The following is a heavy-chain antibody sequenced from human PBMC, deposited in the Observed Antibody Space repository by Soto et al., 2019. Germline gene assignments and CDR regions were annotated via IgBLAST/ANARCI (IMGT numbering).Heavy chain of an antibody. D-gene: IGHD2-15*01. J-gene: IGHJ4*02. CDR2: IYSAGNT. Sequence: TGGSLRLSCAASGFTVSSNYMSWVRQAPGKGLEWISIIYSAGNTYYADSVKGRFTISRDNSKNTLYLQMNSLRAEDTAVYYCAKDQVESGDYWGQGTLVTVSS. CDR1: GFTVSSNY. CDR3: AKDQVESGDY. V-gene: IGHV3-66*01.